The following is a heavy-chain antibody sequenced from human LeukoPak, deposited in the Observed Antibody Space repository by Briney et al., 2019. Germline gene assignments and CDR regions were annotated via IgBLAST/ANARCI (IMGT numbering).Heavy chain of an antibody. CDR2: ISDDGERK. J-gene: IGHJ4*02. CDR1: GFTFSNYY. D-gene: IGHD4/OR15-4a*01. CDR3: AKDLSGHWCIDY. Sequence: GRSLRLSCVASGFTFSNYYMHWVRQAPGKGLEWVAIISDDGERKFYADSVRGRITISRDKSKNTLFLQMNSLRADDTAVYFCAKDLSGHWCIDYWGQGTLVTVSS. V-gene: IGHV3-30*18.